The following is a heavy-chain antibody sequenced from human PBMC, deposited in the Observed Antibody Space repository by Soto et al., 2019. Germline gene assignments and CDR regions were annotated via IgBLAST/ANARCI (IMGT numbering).Heavy chain of an antibody. CDR3: ARCGYYDSRCSRNYHHYGLKV. Sequence: QAQLMQSGAEVKRPGASVKVYCRSSAYTFSSYGITWVRQAPGQGLEWLGWVSPYDGKTNYAPSFQGRVYMSTDTSANTAYMVLRSLRVDATANYYCARCGYYDSRCSRNYHHYGLKVWGQGTTVTVS. CDR2: VSPYDGKT. CDR1: AYTFSSYG. V-gene: IGHV1-18*04. D-gene: IGHD3-9*01. J-gene: IGHJ6*02.